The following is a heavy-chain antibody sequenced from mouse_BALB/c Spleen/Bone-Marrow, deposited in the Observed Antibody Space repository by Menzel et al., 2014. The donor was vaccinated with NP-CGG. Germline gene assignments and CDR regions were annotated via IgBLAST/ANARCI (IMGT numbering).Heavy chain of an antibody. CDR3: APIYDGYYVAWFAY. Sequence: VQLKESGAELVRPGALVKLSCKASGFNIKDYYMHWVKQRPEQGLEWIGWIDPENGNTIYDPKFQGKASITADTSSNIAYLQLSSLTSEDTAVYYCAPIYDGYYVAWFAYWGQGTLVTVSA. V-gene: IGHV14-1*02. CDR1: GFNIKDYY. D-gene: IGHD2-3*01. CDR2: IDPENGNT. J-gene: IGHJ3*01.